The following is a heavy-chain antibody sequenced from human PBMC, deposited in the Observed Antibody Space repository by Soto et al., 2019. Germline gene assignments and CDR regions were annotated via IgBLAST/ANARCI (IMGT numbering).Heavy chain of an antibody. V-gene: IGHV3-48*03. D-gene: IGHD6-19*01. Sequence: GGPLRLSCSASGFTFSSYEMNWVRQAPGKGLEWVSYISSSGSTIYYADSVKGRFTISRDNAKNSLYLQMNSLRAEDTAVYYCARARDSSGWPDYWGQGTLVTVSS. CDR2: ISSSGSTI. CDR3: ARARDSSGWPDY. J-gene: IGHJ4*02. CDR1: GFTFSSYE.